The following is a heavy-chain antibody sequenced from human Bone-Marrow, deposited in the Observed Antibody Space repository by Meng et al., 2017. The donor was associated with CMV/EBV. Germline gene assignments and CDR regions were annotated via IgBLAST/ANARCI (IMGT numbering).Heavy chain of an antibody. D-gene: IGHD5-12*01. V-gene: IGHV3-21*01. CDR1: GFTFNNST. CDR2: ISRSSTYI. Sequence: CAASGFTFNNSTMTWVRQAPGKGLGWVSSISRSSTYIYSADSVKGRFTISRDNAKSSLYLQVNSLRAGDTALYYCARDQDGYDSTFDYWGQGTLVTVSS. CDR3: ARDQDGYDSTFDY. J-gene: IGHJ4*02.